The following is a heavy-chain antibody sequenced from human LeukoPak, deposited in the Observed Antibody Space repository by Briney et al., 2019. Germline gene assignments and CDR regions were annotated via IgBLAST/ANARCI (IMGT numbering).Heavy chain of an antibody. Sequence: SETLSLTCSVSGGSISRNYWSWIRQPPGKGLEWIGYISNSGSTNYNPSLESRVTISVDTSKNQFSLKLSSVAAADTAVYYCARVKRVAVAEYYYYYGMDVWGQGTTVTVSS. J-gene: IGHJ6*02. CDR3: ARVKRVAVAEYYYYYGMDV. D-gene: IGHD6-19*01. V-gene: IGHV4-59*01. CDR2: ISNSGST. CDR1: GGSISRNY.